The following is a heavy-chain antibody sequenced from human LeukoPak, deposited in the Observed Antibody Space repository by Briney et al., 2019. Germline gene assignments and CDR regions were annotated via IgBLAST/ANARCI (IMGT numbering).Heavy chain of an antibody. CDR3: ARHTQVPRISYCSSTSCFPEWFDP. CDR2: IYHSGST. CDR1: GYSISSGYY. V-gene: IGHV4-38-2*01. J-gene: IGHJ5*02. Sequence: PSETLSLTCAVSGYSISSGYYWGWIRQPPGKGLEWIGSIYHSGSTYYNPSLKSRVTISVDTSKNQFSLKLSSVTAADTAVYYCARHTQVPRISYCSSTSCFPEWFDPWGQGTLVTVSS. D-gene: IGHD2-2*01.